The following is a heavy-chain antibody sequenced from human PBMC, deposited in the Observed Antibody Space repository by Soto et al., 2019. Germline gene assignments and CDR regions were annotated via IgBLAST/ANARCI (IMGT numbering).Heavy chain of an antibody. CDR1: GFTFSSYS. CDR3: ARRALQYLLYYMGV. D-gene: IGHD2-2*01. V-gene: IGHV3-21*01. CDR2: ISSSSSYI. Sequence: PGGSLRLSCAASGFTFSSYSMNWVRQAPGKGLEWVSSISSSSSYIYYADSVKGRFTISRDNAKNSLYLQMNSLRAEDTAVYYCARRALQYLLYYMGVWGKGTTVTVS. J-gene: IGHJ6*03.